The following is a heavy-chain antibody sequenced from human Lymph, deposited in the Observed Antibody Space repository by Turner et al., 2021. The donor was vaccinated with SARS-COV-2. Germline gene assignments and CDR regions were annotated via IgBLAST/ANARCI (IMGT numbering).Heavy chain of an antibody. V-gene: IGHV3-53*01. Sequence: EVQLVESGGGLIQPGGSLRLSFAASGFTVSSNYMTWVRQAPGKGLEWVSLIYSGGSTYYADSVKGRFTISRDNSKNTLYLQMNSLRADDTAVYYCARVLPYGDYFDYWGQGTLVTVSS. D-gene: IGHD4-17*01. CDR2: IYSGGST. J-gene: IGHJ4*02. CDR3: ARVLPYGDYFDY. CDR1: GFTVSSNY.